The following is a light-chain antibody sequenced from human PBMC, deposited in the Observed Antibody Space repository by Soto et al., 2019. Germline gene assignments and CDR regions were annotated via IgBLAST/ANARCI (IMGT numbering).Light chain of an antibody. J-gene: IGLJ3*02. CDR1: SSNIGRDN. Sequence: QAVVTQPPSASGTPGQRVTISCSGSSSNIGRDNVHWYQLLPETAPKLLIYRNNQRPSGVPDRFSGSKSGTSASLAISGLQSEDEADYYCAVWDGSLNGWVFGGGTKLTVL. CDR2: RNN. V-gene: IGLV1-44*01. CDR3: AVWDGSLNGWV.